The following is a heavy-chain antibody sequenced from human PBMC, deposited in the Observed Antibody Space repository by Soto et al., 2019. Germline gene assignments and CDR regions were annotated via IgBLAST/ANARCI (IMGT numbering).Heavy chain of an antibody. CDR2: INHSGST. CDR1: GGSFSGYY. CDR3: ARGFITRTTISDYYFDY. Sequence: QVQLQQWGAGLLKPSETLSLTCAVYGGSFSGYYWSWIRQPPGKGLEWIGEINHSGSTNYNPSLNSRVTISVDTSKNQFSLKLSSVTAADTAVYYCARGFITRTTISDYYFDYWGQGTLVTVSS. J-gene: IGHJ4*02. D-gene: IGHD1-7*01. V-gene: IGHV4-34*01.